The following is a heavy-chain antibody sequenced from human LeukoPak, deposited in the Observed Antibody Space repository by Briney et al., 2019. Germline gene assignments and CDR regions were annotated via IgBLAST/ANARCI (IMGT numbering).Heavy chain of an antibody. J-gene: IGHJ4*02. D-gene: IGHD3-22*01. V-gene: IGHV4-39*07. CDR3: ATGPDYYNSSSYYPYY. Sequence: PSETLSLTCTVSGGSISSSSYYWSWIRQPPGKGLEWIGEINQSGSTNYNPSLKSRVAISVDTSKNQFSLKLSSLTAADTAVYYCATGPDYYNSSSYYPYYWGQGTLVTVSS. CDR2: INQSGST. CDR1: GGSISSSSYY.